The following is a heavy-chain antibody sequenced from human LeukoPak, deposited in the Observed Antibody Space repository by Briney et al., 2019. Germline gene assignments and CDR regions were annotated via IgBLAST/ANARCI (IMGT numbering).Heavy chain of an antibody. CDR1: GFTFSSYA. D-gene: IGHD2-8*01. V-gene: IGHV3-23*01. Sequence: GGSLRLSCAASGFTFSSYAMSWVRQAPGKGLEWVSAISGSGGSTYYADSVKGRFTISRDNSKNTLYLQMNGLRAEDTALYYCARDLMMEGRYFNYYMDVWGEGTTVTVSS. J-gene: IGHJ6*03. CDR2: ISGSGGST. CDR3: ARDLMMEGRYFNYYMDV.